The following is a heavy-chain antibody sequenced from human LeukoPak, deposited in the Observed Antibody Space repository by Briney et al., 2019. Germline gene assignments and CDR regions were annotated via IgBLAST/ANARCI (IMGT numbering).Heavy chain of an antibody. J-gene: IGHJ4*02. CDR1: GGSISSGGYY. V-gene: IGHV4-30-2*01. CDR3: ARSSGWIRAFDY. D-gene: IGHD6-19*01. CDR2: IYHSGST. Sequence: SQTLSLTCTVSGGSISSGGYYWSWIRQPPGKGLEWIGYIYHSGSTYYNPSLKSRVTISVDRSKNQFSLKLSSVTAANTAVYYCARSSGWIRAFDYWGQGTLVTVSS.